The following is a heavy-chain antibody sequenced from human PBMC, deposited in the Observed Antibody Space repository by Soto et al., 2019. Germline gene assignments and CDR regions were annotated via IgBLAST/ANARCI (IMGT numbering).Heavy chain of an antibody. CDR3: ARVQSDVLRFLEWLFDY. V-gene: IGHV5-51*01. CDR1: GYTFTIYW. Sequence: GKSMKISSQVTGYTFTIYWIGWVRQIPGKGLEWMGIIYASDSDTRYSPSCQGHVTISADQSINTAYLQMTSLSAEDTAVYYCARVQSDVLRFLEWLFDYWGQGTLVTVSS. J-gene: IGHJ4*02. CDR2: IYASDSDT. D-gene: IGHD3-3*01.